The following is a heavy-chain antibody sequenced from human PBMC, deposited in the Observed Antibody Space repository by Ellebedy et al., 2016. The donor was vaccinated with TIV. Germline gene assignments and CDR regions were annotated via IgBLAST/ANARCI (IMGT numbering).Heavy chain of an antibody. CDR3: AGSGTYRQIDY. CDR1: GLTFSQYW. D-gene: IGHD3-10*01. CDR2: INPDGSKK. J-gene: IGHJ4*02. V-gene: IGHV3-7*01. Sequence: GESLKISCAASGLTFSQYWMNWVRQAPGKGLEWVAFINPDGSKKYYVDSVKGRFTISRDNAKNSLYLQMNSLRAEDTAVYYCAGSGTYRQIDYWGQGTLVTVSS.